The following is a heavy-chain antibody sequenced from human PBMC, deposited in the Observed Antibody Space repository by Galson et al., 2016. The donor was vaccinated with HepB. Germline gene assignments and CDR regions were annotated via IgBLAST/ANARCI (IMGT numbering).Heavy chain of an antibody. J-gene: IGHJ4*02. CDR2: ISFDVSNR. Sequence: SLRLSCAAAGFSFSGYSMHWVRQAPGKGLEWVAVISFDVSNRYYADSVKGRFTISRDNSKNTLHLQMNSLRPEDTAVYYRARPMRGSTWTFDYWGQGTLVTVSS. CDR1: GFSFSGYS. CDR3: ARPMRGSTWTFDY. V-gene: IGHV3-30-3*01. D-gene: IGHD2-2*01.